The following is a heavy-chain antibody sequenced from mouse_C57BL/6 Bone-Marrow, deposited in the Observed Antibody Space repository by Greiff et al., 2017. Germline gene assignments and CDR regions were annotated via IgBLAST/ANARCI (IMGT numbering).Heavy chain of an antibody. CDR3: AREGLYPGDY. Sequence: QVQLKQSGAELARPGASVKLSCKASGYTFTSYGISWVKQRTGQGLEWIGEIYPRSGNTYYNEKFKGKATLTADKSSSTAYMELRSLTSEDSAVYFCAREGLYPGDYWGQGTTLTVSS. CDR1: GYTFTSYG. CDR2: IYPRSGNT. V-gene: IGHV1-81*01. D-gene: IGHD6-2*01. J-gene: IGHJ2*01.